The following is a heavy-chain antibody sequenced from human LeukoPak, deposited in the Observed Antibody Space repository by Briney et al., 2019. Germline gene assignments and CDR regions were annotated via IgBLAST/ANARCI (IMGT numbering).Heavy chain of an antibody. CDR1: GFTFSDYT. CDR3: AKGYNWKSEYPGATHY. V-gene: IGHV3-23*01. CDR2: ISGSSGST. D-gene: IGHD1-20*01. J-gene: IGHJ4*02. Sequence: PGGSLRLSCTASGFTFSDYTMTWVRQAPGKGLEWVSAISGSSGSTYYADSVKGRFTISRDNSKNTLYLQMNSLRAEDTAVYYCAKGYNWKSEYPGATHYRGQGTLVTVSS.